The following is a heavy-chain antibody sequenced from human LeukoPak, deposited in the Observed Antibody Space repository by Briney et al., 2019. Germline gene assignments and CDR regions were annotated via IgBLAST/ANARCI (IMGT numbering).Heavy chain of an antibody. CDR3: AKDLGHSSGWSDAFDI. V-gene: IGHV3-53*01. Sequence: PGGSLRLSCAASGFSVRSNYMSWVRQAPGKGLEWVSVFYAGGTANYADSVKGRFTISRDNSKNTLYLQMNNLSAEDTAVYYCAKDLGHSSGWSDAFDIWGQGTMVTVSS. J-gene: IGHJ3*02. CDR2: FYAGGTA. D-gene: IGHD6-19*01. CDR1: GFSVRSNY.